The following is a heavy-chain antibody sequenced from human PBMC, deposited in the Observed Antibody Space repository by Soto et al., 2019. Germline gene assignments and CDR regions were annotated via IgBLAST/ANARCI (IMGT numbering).Heavy chain of an antibody. CDR1: GDSVSSNGAC. CDR3: ARVHCSAGTCLDGLDF. V-gene: IGHV6-1*01. D-gene: IGHD2-15*01. J-gene: IGHJ6*02. CDR2: IYYRSKWFH. Sequence: PSQTLSLTCVISGDSVSSNGACWNWIRQSPSRGLQWLGRIYYRSKWFHDYAASVESRMAINPDTSRNQFSLQLNYVTPEDTAVYYCARVHCSAGTCLDGLDFWGQGTTGTVSS.